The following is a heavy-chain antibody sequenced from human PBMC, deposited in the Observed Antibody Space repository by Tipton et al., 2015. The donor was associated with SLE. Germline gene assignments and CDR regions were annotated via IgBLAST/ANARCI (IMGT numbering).Heavy chain of an antibody. D-gene: IGHD3-22*01. J-gene: IGHJ5*02. CDR2: IRYDGSNK. V-gene: IGHV3-30*02. CDR3: ARPYYYDSSGYSWFDP. CDR1: GFTFSSYG. Sequence: SLRLSCAASGFTFSSYGMHWVRQAPGKGLEWVAFIRYDGSNKYYADSVKGRFTISRDNSKNTLYLQMNSLRAEDTAVYYCARPYYYDSSGYSWFDPWGQGTLVTVSS.